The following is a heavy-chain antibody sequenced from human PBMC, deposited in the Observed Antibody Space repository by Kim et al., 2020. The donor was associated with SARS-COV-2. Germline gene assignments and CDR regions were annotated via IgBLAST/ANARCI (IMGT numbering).Heavy chain of an antibody. V-gene: IGHV4-31*03. CDR1: GGSISSGNYY. CDR3: KRALPVAGHYNWFDH. Sequence: SETLSLTCTVSGGSISSGNYYWSWIRQHPGKGLEWIGYIYHRGSTYYNPSLKSRVIISVDTSKNKFSLKLNSVTAADTAVYYCKRALPVAGHYNWFDHWGQGTLVTDS. D-gene: IGHD6-19*01. J-gene: IGHJ5*02. CDR2: IYHRGST.